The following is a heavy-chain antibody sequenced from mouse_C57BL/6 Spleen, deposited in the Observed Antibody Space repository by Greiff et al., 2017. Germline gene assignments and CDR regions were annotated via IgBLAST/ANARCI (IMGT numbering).Heavy chain of an antibody. CDR2: ISGGGGNT. V-gene: IGHV5-9*01. CDR1: GFTFSSYT. Sequence: VQLKESGGGLVKPGGSLKLSCAASGFTFSSYTMSWVRQTPEKRLEWVATISGGGGNTYYPDSVKGRFTISRDNAKNTLYLQMSSLRSEDTALYYCARQGAMDYWGQGTSVTVSS. CDR3: ARQGAMDY. J-gene: IGHJ4*01.